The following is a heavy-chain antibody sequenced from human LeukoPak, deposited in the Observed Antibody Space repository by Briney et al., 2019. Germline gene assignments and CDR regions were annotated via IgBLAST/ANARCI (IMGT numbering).Heavy chain of an antibody. V-gene: IGHV1-2*02. CDR1: GYTFTDYY. CDR3: ARDKIKGYYYYYMDV. J-gene: IGHJ6*03. CDR2: INPNSGGT. Sequence: ASVKASCKASGYTFTDYYMHWVRQAPGQGLEWMGWINPNSGGTIYAQKFQGRVTMTRDTSISTAYMELSRLRSDDTAVYYCARDKIKGYYYYYMDVWGKGTTVTVSS.